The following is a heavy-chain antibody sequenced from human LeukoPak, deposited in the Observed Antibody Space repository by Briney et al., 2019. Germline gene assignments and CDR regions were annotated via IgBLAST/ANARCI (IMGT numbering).Heavy chain of an antibody. J-gene: IGHJ4*02. Sequence: GGSLRLSREGSGFPVSANYLTWVRQAPGRGLEWVSVIYNGGFAYYGDSMKGRFTISRDDSKNMVYLQMNSLRGEDTAVYYCARDVEFYDGSGSSLVWGQGTRVTVSS. CDR3: ARDVEFYDGSGSSLV. D-gene: IGHD3-10*01. V-gene: IGHV3-53*01. CDR1: GFPVSANY. CDR2: IYNGGFA.